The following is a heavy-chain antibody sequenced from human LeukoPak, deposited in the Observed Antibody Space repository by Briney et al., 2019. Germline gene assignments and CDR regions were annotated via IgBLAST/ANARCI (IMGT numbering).Heavy chain of an antibody. CDR3: ARLITNAYPYFFDY. CDR2: INHSVIT. D-gene: IGHD2-8*01. J-gene: IGHJ4*02. Sequence: SETLSLTRTVYGGSFSGYYWSWIRQPPGKGLEWSGEINHSVITNYNPSLKSRVTISVDTSKNQFSLKLSSVPAADTALYYCARLITNAYPYFFDYWGQGTLVTVYS. V-gene: IGHV4-34*01. CDR1: GGSFSGYY.